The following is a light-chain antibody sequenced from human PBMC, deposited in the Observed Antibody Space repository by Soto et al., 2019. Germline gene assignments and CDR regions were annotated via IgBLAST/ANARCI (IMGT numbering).Light chain of an antibody. CDR3: WLSYNGAPAV. CDR1: IDTVTTSHW. CDR2: DTT. V-gene: IGLV7-46*01. J-gene: IGLJ7*01. Sequence: QAVVTQESSLTVSPGGTVTLTCDSSIDTVTTSHWPYWFQQKPGQAPKTLIYDTTNRHSWTPARFSGSILGGKAALILSGAQPEDEAEYYCWLSYNGAPAVFGGGTQLTVL.